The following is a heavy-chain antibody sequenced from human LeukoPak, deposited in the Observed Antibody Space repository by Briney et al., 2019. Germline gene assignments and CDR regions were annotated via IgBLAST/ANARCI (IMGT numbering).Heavy chain of an antibody. CDR1: GGSLSRGGYY. CDR3: ARGDRLLWFGELTISRIHNWFDP. J-gene: IGHJ5*02. V-gene: IGHV4-31*03. Sequence: SETLSLTCNVSGGSLSRGGYYWSWIRQHPGKGLEWIGYIYYSGSAYYNPSLKSRLTISVDTSKNQFSLKLSSVTAADTAVYYCARGDRLLWFGELTISRIHNWFDPWGQGTLVTVSS. CDR2: IYYSGSA. D-gene: IGHD3-10*01.